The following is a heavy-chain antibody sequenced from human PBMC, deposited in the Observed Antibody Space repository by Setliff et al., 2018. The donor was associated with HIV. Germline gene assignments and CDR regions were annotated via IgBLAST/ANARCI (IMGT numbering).Heavy chain of an antibody. Sequence: GGSLRLSCTASGFTFSIYTMNWVRQAPGRGLEWVASISGPSEYIYYADSVKGRFTISRDNAKNTVYLQMNSLGAEDTAVYYCVRDSRYIFFGAAFDLWGQGTMVTVSS. V-gene: IGHV3-21*01. J-gene: IGHJ3*01. CDR3: VRDSRYIFFGAAFDL. D-gene: IGHD3-9*01. CDR2: ISGPSEYI. CDR1: GFTFSIYT.